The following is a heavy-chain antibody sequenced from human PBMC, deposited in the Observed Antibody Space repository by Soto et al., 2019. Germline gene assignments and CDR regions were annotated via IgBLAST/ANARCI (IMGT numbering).Heavy chain of an antibody. V-gene: IGHV4-59*01. D-gene: IGHD3-3*01. J-gene: IGHJ6*04. CDR2: IYYSGST. CDR3: ARDLHGGIRFLEWSPPDV. CDR1: GGSISSYY. Sequence: ETLSLTCTVSGGSISSYYWSWIRQPPGKGLEWIGYIYYSGSTNYNPSLKSRVTISVDTSKNQFSLKLSSVTAADTAVYYCARDLHGGIRFLEWSPPDVWGKGTTVTVSS.